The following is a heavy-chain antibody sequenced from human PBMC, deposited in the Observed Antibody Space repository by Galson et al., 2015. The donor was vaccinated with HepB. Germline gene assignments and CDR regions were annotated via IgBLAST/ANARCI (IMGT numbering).Heavy chain of an antibody. CDR3: SSHDSSGYFKGRGEDFDY. J-gene: IGHJ4*02. V-gene: IGHV3-11*01. D-gene: IGHD3-22*01. CDR1: GFTFSDYY. CDR2: ISSSGSTI. Sequence: SLRLSCAASGFTFSDYYMSWIRQAPGKGLEWVSYISSSGSTIYYADSVKGRFTISRDNAKNSLYLQMNSLRAEDTAVYYCSSHDSSGYFKGRGEDFDYWGQGTLVTVSS.